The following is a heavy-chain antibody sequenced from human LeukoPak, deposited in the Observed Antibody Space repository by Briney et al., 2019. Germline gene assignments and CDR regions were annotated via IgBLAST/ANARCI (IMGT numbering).Heavy chain of an antibody. CDR2: IIPIFGTA. J-gene: IGHJ5*02. D-gene: IGHD3-22*01. CDR3: ARGYYDSSGYYYEINWFDP. V-gene: IGHV1-69*06. Sequence: ASVKVSCKASGYTFTSYAISWVRQAPGQGLEWMGGIIPIFGTANYAQKFQGRVTITADKSTSTAYMELSSLRSEDTAVYYCARGYYDSSGYYYEINWFDPWGQGTLVTVSS. CDR1: GYTFTSYA.